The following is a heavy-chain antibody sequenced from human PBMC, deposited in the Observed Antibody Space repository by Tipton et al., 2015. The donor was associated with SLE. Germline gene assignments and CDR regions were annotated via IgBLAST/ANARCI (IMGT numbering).Heavy chain of an antibody. CDR2: IYPGDSDT. D-gene: IGHD6-6*01. J-gene: IGHJ3*02. Sequence: QLVQSGAEVKKPGESLKISCKGSGYSFTSYWIGWVRQMPGKGLEWMGIIYPGDSDTRYSPSFQGQVTISADKSISTAYLQWSSLKASDTAMYYRARPLPDSSSPLDAFDIWGQGTMVTVSS. V-gene: IGHV5-51*03. CDR1: GYSFTSYW. CDR3: ARPLPDSSSPLDAFDI.